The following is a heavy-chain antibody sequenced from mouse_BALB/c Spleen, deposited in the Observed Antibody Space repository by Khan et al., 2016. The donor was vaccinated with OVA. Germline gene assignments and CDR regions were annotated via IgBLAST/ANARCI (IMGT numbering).Heavy chain of an antibody. J-gene: IGHJ3*01. CDR3: AGGWYGAFGY. CDR1: GFTFSDYY. V-gene: IGHV5-4*02. CDR2: ISDGGSYT. D-gene: IGHD1-1*02. Sequence: EVQLVESGGGLVKPGGSLKLSCAASGFTFSDYYMYWVRQTPEKRLEWVATISDGGSYTYFPDSVEGRFTISRDNAKNNLYLQLISLTSEDTAMYYCAGGWYGAFGYWGQGTLVTVSA.